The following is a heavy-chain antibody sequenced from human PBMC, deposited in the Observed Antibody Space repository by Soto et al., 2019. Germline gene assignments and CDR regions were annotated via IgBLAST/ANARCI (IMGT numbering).Heavy chain of an antibody. V-gene: IGHV1-8*01. CDR2: MNPNSGNT. CDR3: ARRTYDSSGYYLAFLFDY. CDR1: GYTFTSYD. D-gene: IGHD3-22*01. J-gene: IGHJ4*02. Sequence: QVQLVQSGAEVKKPGASVKVSCKASGYTFTSYDINWVRQATGQGLEWMGWMNPNSGNTGYAQKFQGRVTMTRNTSISTAYMELSSLRSEDPAVYYCARRTYDSSGYYLAFLFDYWGQGTLVTVSS.